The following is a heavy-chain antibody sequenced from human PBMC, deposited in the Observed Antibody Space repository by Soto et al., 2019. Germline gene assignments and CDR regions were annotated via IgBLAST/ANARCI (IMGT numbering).Heavy chain of an antibody. J-gene: IGHJ6*02. CDR3: ANSVFIAPTGEDEMDV. V-gene: IGHV1-69*13. D-gene: IGHD2-8*02. CDR2: IIPILTTP. CDR1: GCTFSIYG. Sequence: SVKVSCKASGCTFSIYGFSWVRQAPEQGPEWIGGIIPILTTPNYAQKFQGRVTIVADESTTTVYMELSSLKFEDTAVYYCANSVFIAPTGEDEMDVWGQGTSVTVSS.